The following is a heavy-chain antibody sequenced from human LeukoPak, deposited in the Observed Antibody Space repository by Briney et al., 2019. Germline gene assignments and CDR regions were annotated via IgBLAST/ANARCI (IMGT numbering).Heavy chain of an antibody. CDR3: ARDLGYGYGSVWHKYFDY. D-gene: IGHD5-18*01. CDR2: IDPNCCGK. J-gene: IGHJ4*01. CDR1: GYTFIGYY. V-gene: IGHV1-2*06. Sequence: GASVKVSCKASGYTFIGYYLHWVRQAPGQGLEWMGHIDPNCCGKKYAQMFRGRVTMTRDTSTTSAYMELSSLIFDDTAVYYCARDLGYGYGSVWHKYFDYWGHGTLVTVSS.